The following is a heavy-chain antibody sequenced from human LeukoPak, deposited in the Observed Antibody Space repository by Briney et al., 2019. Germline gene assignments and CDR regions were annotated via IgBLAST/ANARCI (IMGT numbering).Heavy chain of an antibody. CDR1: GVSFSGYY. Sequence: SETLSLTCAVYGVSFSGYYWSWIRQPPGKGLEWIGEINHSGSTNYNPSLKSRVTISVDTSKNQFPLKLSSVTAADTAVYYCARGVHYYDSSGYLGYWGQGTLVTVSS. D-gene: IGHD3-22*01. J-gene: IGHJ4*02. CDR2: INHSGST. V-gene: IGHV4-34*01. CDR3: ARGVHYYDSSGYLGY.